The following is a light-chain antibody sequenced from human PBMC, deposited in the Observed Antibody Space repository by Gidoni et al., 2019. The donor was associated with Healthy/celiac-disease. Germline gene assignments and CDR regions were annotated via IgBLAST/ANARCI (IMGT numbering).Light chain of an antibody. CDR2: GAS. Sequence: DIVLTQSPGTLSLSPGERATLSCRASQSVSSSYLAWYQQKPGQAPRLLIYGASSRATGIPDRFSGSGSGTDFTRTISRLEPEDFAVYYCQQYGSSPYTFXQXTKLEIK. V-gene: IGKV3-20*01. CDR1: QSVSSSY. J-gene: IGKJ2*01. CDR3: QQYGSSPYT.